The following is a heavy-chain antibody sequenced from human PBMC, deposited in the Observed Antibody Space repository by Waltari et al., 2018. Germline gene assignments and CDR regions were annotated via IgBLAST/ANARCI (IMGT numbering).Heavy chain of an antibody. Sequence: QVQLVESGGGVVEPGRSLRLTCAASGFIFRDHGLHGVRQAPGKGLEWVASISYDGYNKYYGDSVKGRFTISRDNSAKTLHLQMSSLTTEDTAVYYCARDRWLQSRGYFDYWGQETQVTVSS. CDR1: GFIFRDHG. CDR2: ISYDGYNK. J-gene: IGHJ4*02. CDR3: ARDRWLQSRGYFDY. V-gene: IGHV3-30*03. D-gene: IGHD3-9*01.